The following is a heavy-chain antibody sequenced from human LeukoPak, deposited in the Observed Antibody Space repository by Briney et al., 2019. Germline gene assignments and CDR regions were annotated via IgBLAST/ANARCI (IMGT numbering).Heavy chain of an antibody. J-gene: IGHJ4*02. V-gene: IGHV1-2*02. D-gene: IGHD6-19*01. Sequence: GASVKVSCKASGYTFTGYYMHWVRQAPGQGLEWMGWINPNSGGTNYAQKFQGRVTMTRDTSISTAYMELSRLRSDDTAVYYCARGSDSSGWYGPHGTGYWGQGTLVTVSS. CDR3: ARGSDSSGWYGPHGTGY. CDR1: GYTFTGYY. CDR2: INPNSGGT.